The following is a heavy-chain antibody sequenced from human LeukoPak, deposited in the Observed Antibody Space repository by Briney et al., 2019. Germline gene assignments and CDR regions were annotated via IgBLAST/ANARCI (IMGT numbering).Heavy chain of an antibody. Sequence: SETLSLTCTVPGASISSSSYYWGWIRQPPGKGLEWIGSIFYSGSTYYNPSLKSRVTISIGTSKNQFSLKVTSVTAADTAVYYCARARYYYYMDVWGKGTTVTVSS. V-gene: IGHV4-39*07. CDR1: GASISSSSYY. CDR3: ARARYYYYMDV. J-gene: IGHJ6*03. CDR2: IFYSGST.